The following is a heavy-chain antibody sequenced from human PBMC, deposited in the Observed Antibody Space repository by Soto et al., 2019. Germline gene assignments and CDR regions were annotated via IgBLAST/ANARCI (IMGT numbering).Heavy chain of an antibody. J-gene: IGHJ6*02. V-gene: IGHV4-4*07. D-gene: IGHD2-2*01. Sequence: SETLSLTCTVSGGSISSYYWSWIRQPAGKGLEWIGRIYASGSTNYSPSLKSRVTMSLDTSKNQFFLKLSSLTAADTAVYYCARDCSTSSRYNARSYYYYGMDVWGQGTTATVSS. CDR3: ARDCSTSSRYNARSYYYYGMDV. CDR1: GGSISSYY. CDR2: IYASGST.